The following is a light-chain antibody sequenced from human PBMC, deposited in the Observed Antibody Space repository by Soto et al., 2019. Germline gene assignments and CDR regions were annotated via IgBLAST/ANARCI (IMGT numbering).Light chain of an antibody. J-gene: IGKJ5*01. CDR3: QQYNNWPPEELT. CDR1: QSLSSTY. V-gene: IGKV3-15*01. Sequence: EIVLTQSPGTLSLSPGERATLSCRASQSLSSTYLAWYRQKPGQAPRLLIYGASTRATGIPARFSGSGSGTEFTLTISSLQSEDFAVYYCQQYNNWPPEELTFGGGTRLEIK. CDR2: GAS.